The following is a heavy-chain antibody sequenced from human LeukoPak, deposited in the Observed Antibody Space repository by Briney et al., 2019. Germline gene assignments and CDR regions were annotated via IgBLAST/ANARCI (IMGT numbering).Heavy chain of an antibody. CDR1: GGSISSNY. Sequence: KPSETLSLTCTVSGGSISSNYWNWIRQPPGKGLEWIAYIYYSGSTNHNPSLKSRVTISVDTSKNQFSLKLSSVTAADTAVYYCARDLSSSSSMDVWGKGTTGTVSS. D-gene: IGHD6-6*01. CDR2: IYYSGST. CDR3: ARDLSSSSSMDV. V-gene: IGHV4-59*01. J-gene: IGHJ6*04.